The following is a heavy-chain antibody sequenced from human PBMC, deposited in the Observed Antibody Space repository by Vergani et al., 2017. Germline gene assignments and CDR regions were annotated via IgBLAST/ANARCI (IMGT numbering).Heavy chain of an antibody. CDR2: LDPSDSYT. V-gene: IGHV5-10-1*01. CDR3: ARSGYYDSSGYYYPDY. D-gene: IGHD3-22*01. J-gene: IGHJ4*02. CDR1: GYSFTSYW. Sequence: EVQLVQSGAEVKKPGESLKISCKGSGYSFTSYWISWVRQMPGKGLEWMGRLDPSDSYTNYSPSFQGHVPISADKSISTAYLQWSSLKASDTAMYYCARSGYYDSSGYYYPDYWGQGTLVTVSS.